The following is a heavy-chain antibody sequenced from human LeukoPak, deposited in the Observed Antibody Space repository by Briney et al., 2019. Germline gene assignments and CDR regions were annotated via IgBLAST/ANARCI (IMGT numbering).Heavy chain of an antibody. D-gene: IGHD2-15*01. V-gene: IGHV1-69*13. J-gene: IGHJ6*03. CDR3: AIDYCSGGSCYGHAPYYYYYMDV. CDR1: GGTFSSYA. CDR2: IIPIFGTA. Sequence: SVKVSCKASGGTFSSYAISWVRQAPGHGLEWMGGIIPIFGTAKYAQKFQGRVTITADESTSPAYTELSSLRSEDTALYYCAIDYCSGGSCYGHAPYYYYYMDVWGKGTTVTISS.